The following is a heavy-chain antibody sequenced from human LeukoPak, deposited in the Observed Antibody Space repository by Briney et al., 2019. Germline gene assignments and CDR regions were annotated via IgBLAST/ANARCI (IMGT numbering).Heavy chain of an antibody. CDR2: MSASGTT. D-gene: IGHD5-12*01. V-gene: IGHV4-4*07. CDR3: ASGYHSNTRFDY. Sequence: SETLSLTCTVSGDSVSSSYWSWVRLSAGQGLEWIGRMSASGTTSYNPSLESRVTMSVDTSKNQFSLKLTSVTAADTAVYYCASGYHSNTRFDYWGQGTMVTVSS. CDR1: GDSVSSSY. J-gene: IGHJ4*02.